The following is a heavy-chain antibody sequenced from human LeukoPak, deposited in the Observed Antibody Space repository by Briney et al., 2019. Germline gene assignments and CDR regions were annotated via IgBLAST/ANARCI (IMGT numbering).Heavy chain of an antibody. J-gene: IGHJ6*02. CDR3: ARDDYGDYPGYYYYYYGMDV. V-gene: IGHV4-4*07. CDR1: GGSISSYY. D-gene: IGHD4-17*01. CDR2: IYTSGST. Sequence: SETLSLTCTVSGGSISSYYWSWIRQPAGKGLEWIGRIYTSGSTNYNPSLKSRVTMSVDTSKNQFSLKLSSVTAADTAVYYCARDDYGDYPGYYYYYYGMDVWSQGTTVTVSS.